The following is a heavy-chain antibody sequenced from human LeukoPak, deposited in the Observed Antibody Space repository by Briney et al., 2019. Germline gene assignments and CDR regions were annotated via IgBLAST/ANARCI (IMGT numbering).Heavy chain of an antibody. Sequence: ASVKVSCKASGYTFTGYYMHWVRQAPGQGLEWMGWINPNSGGTTYAQKFQGRVTMTRDTSISTAYMELSRLRSDDTAVYYCARVAAAGWYYFDYWGQGTLVTVSS. D-gene: IGHD6-13*01. V-gene: IGHV1-2*02. CDR3: ARVAAAGWYYFDY. J-gene: IGHJ4*02. CDR1: GYTFTGYY. CDR2: INPNSGGT.